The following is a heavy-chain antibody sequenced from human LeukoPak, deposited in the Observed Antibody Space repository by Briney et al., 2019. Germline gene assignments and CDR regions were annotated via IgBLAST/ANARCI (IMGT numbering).Heavy chain of an antibody. CDR3: VKRVMAVTGFDAFDI. Sequence: GGSLRLSCAASGFTFSSYAMSWVRQAPGKGLEWVSVISGSGGTTDYADSVKGRFTISRDNSKNTVHLQMNSLRAEDTAVYYCVKRVMAVTGFDAFDIWGQGTMVTVSS. CDR1: GFTFSSYA. J-gene: IGHJ3*02. V-gene: IGHV3-23*01. D-gene: IGHD3-16*01. CDR2: ISGSGGTT.